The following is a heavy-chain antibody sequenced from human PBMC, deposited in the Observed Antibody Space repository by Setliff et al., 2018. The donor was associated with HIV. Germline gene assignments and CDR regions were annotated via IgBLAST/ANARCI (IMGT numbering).Heavy chain of an antibody. CDR1: GASITAYW. Sequence: SETLSLTCTVSGASITAYWWNWIRQPPGKGLEWVGFGHYSGSTYYNPSLKSRVTISVDTSKSLFSLKLGSVTAADTAVYYCARHAGSRGYYPRPFDYWGQGTLVTVSS. CDR3: ARHAGSRGYYPRPFDY. J-gene: IGHJ4*02. D-gene: IGHD3-22*01. CDR2: GHYSGST. V-gene: IGHV4-59*08.